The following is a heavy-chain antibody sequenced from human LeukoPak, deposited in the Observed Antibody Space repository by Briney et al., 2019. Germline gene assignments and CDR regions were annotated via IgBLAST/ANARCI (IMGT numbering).Heavy chain of an antibody. V-gene: IGHV1-46*01. D-gene: IGHD3-22*01. CDR3: AREAGSGYYPYFDN. CDR2: INPSGGST. Sequence: ASVKVSCKASGYTFTSYYMHWVRQAPGQGLEWMGIINPSGGSTSYAQKFQGRVTMTRDTSTSTVYMELTGLKSDDTAVYYCAREAGSGYYPYFDNWGQGTLVTVSS. J-gene: IGHJ4*02. CDR1: GYTFTSYY.